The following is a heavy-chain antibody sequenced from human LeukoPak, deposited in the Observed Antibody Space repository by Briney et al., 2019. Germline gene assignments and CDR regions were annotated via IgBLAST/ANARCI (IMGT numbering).Heavy chain of an antibody. J-gene: IGHJ6*03. Sequence: GGSLRLSCATSGFTFSNYGMHWVRQAPGMGLEWVALIWYDGSNNYYADSVKGRFTISRDNSKNTLYLQMNSLRAEDTAVYYCAKERRAARPYYMDVWGKGTTVTVSS. CDR2: IWYDGSNN. D-gene: IGHD6-6*01. CDR3: AKERRAARPYYMDV. V-gene: IGHV3-30*02. CDR1: GFTFSNYG.